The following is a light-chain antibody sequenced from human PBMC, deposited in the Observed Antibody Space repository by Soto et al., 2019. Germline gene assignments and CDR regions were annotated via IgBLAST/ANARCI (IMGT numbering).Light chain of an antibody. CDR2: RNI. CDR1: RSNLGTNYD. J-gene: IGLJ2*01. Sequence: QSVLTQPPSVSGAPGQRVTISCTGSRSNLGTNYDVNWYQQLPGSAPKLLIYRNINRPSGVPDRFSGSKSGTSASLAITGLQADDEADYYCQSYDSNLRVVFGGGTKVTVL. V-gene: IGLV1-40*01. CDR3: QSYDSNLRVV.